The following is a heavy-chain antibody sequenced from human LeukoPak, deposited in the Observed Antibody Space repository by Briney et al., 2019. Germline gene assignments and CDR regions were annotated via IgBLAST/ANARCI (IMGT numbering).Heavy chain of an antibody. V-gene: IGHV1-2*02. CDR2: INPNSGGT. J-gene: IGHJ5*02. CDR1: GYTFTGYY. D-gene: IGHD2-15*01. CDR3: ARESPMSTIVVVVAATNHNWFDP. Sequence: GASVKVSCKASGYTFTGYYMHWVRQAPGQGLEWMGWINPNSGGTNYAQKFQGRVTMTRDTSISTAYMGLSRLRSDDTAVHYCARESPMSTIVVVVAATNHNWFDPWGQGTLVTVSS.